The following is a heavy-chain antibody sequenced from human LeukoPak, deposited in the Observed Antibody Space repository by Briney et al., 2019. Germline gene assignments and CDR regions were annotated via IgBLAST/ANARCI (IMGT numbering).Heavy chain of an antibody. V-gene: IGHV4-59*01. CDR1: GGSISSYY. CDR3: ARSSEGPYYYDSSGFSYYYYYMDV. CDR2: IYYSGST. D-gene: IGHD3-22*01. J-gene: IGHJ6*03. Sequence: SSESLSLTCTVSGGSISSYYWSWIRQPPGKGLEWIGYIYYSGSTYYNPSLRSRVTISVDTSKNQFSLKLSSVTAADTAVYYCARSSEGPYYYDSSGFSYYYYYMDVWGKGTTVTISS.